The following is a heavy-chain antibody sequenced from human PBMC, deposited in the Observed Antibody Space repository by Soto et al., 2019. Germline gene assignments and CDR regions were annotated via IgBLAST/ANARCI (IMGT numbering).Heavy chain of an antibody. CDR2: ISGSGSSI. CDR3: AKALYFDWLLHDY. V-gene: IGHV3-23*01. D-gene: IGHD3-9*01. CDR1: GFTFSSYS. Sequence: GGSLRLSCAASGFTFSSYSMNWVRQAPGKGLEWVSSISGSGSSIYYADSVKGRFTISRDNSKNTLYLQMNSLRAEDTAVYYCAKALYFDWLLHDYWGQGTLVTVSS. J-gene: IGHJ4*02.